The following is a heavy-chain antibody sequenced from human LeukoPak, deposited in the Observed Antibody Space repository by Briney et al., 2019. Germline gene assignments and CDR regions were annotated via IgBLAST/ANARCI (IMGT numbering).Heavy chain of an antibody. CDR2: ISYDGSNK. CDR1: GFTFSSYA. D-gene: IGHD3-22*01. J-gene: IGHJ4*02. CDR3: ANSPKRITMIVVALPDY. V-gene: IGHV3-30-3*01. Sequence: PGRSLRLSCAASGFTFSSYAMHWVRQAPGKGLEWVAVISYDGSNKYYADSVKGRFTISRDNSKNTPYLQMNSLRAEDTAVYYCANSPKRITMIVVALPDYWGQGTLVTVSS.